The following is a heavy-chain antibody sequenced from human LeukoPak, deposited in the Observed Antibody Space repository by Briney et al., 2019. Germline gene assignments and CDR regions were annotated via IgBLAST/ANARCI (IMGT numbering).Heavy chain of an antibody. Sequence: GGSLRLSCAASGFTFSSYGMHWVRQAPGKGLEWVAVIWYDGSNKYYADSVKGRFTISRDNSKNTLYLQMNSLRAEDTAVYYCARGHTVTNPYYYYGMDVWGQGTTVTVSS. CDR2: IWYDGSNK. D-gene: IGHD4-17*01. CDR3: ARGHTVTNPYYYYGMDV. CDR1: GFTFSSYG. J-gene: IGHJ6*02. V-gene: IGHV3-33*01.